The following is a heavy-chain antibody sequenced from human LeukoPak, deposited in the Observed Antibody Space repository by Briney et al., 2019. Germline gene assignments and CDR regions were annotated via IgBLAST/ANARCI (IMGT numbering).Heavy chain of an antibody. Sequence: GASVKVSCKASGYTFTGYYMHWVRQAPGQGLEWMGWINPNSGGTNYAQKFQGRVTMTRDTSISTAYMELSRLRSDDTTMYYCARDRSGWEIDYWGQGTLVTVSS. CDR3: ARDRSGWEIDY. J-gene: IGHJ4*02. CDR2: INPNSGGT. CDR1: GYTFTGYY. V-gene: IGHV1-2*02. D-gene: IGHD6-19*01.